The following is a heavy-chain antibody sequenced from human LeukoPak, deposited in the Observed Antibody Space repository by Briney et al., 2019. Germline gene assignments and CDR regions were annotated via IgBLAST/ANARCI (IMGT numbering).Heavy chain of an antibody. D-gene: IGHD1-26*01. CDR3: ARIVGATRKTSSNDY. Sequence: GGSLRLSWAGSGXNFNSYWVSWVRQAPGKGLECVANIKQDGSEIYFVDLVKGRFTISRDNAKSSLYLQMNSLRSDDTAVYYCARIVGATRKTSSNDYWGQGTLVTVSS. CDR1: GXNFNSYW. J-gene: IGHJ4*02. CDR2: IKQDGSEI. V-gene: IGHV3-7*05.